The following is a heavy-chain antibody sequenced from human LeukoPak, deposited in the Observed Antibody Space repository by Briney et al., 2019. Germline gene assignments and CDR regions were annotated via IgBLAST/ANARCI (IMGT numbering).Heavy chain of an antibody. CDR2: ISYSGSTT. J-gene: IGHJ5*02. CDR1: GFTFTNFE. Sequence: GTSLRLSCAASGFTFTNFEMNWVRQAPGKGLEWVSYISYSGSTTSYADSVKGRFTISRDNAKNSLYLQMNSLRAEDTAVYYCARAGPPAFDPWGQGTLVTVSS. CDR3: ARAGPPAFDP. V-gene: IGHV3-48*03.